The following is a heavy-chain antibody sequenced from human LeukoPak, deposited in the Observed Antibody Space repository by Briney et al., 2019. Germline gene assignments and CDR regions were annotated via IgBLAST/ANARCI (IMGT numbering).Heavy chain of an antibody. Sequence: GESLKISCKASGYSFTSYWIGWVRQMPRKGLEWMGIIYPGDSDTRYSPSFQGQVTISADKSISTAYLQWSSLKASDTAMHYCATNSRTPFGVVTYYFDYWGQGTLVTVSS. CDR3: ATNSRTPFGVVTYYFDY. D-gene: IGHD3-3*01. CDR1: GYSFTSYW. V-gene: IGHV5-51*01. CDR2: IYPGDSDT. J-gene: IGHJ4*02.